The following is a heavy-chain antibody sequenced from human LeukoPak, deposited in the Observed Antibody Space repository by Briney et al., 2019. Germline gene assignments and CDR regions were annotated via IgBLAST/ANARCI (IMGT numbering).Heavy chain of an antibody. J-gene: IGHJ4*02. CDR3: VRGGWELDY. V-gene: IGHV3-7*01. Sequence: PGGSLRLSCAASGFTVRDFWMAWFRQAPGKGLEWVAHIKEDGTAKYYVDSVRGRFTISKDDDKNSLSLQKNSLRVEDTAVYYCVRGGWELDYWGQGTLVTVSS. D-gene: IGHD4-23*01. CDR2: IKEDGTAK. CDR1: GFTVRDFW.